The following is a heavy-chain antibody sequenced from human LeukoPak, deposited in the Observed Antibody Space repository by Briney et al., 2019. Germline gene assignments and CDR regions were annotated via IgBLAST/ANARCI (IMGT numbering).Heavy chain of an antibody. V-gene: IGHV4-39*01. CDR2: IYYSGST. J-gene: IGHJ4*02. D-gene: IGHD6-13*01. Sequence: SETLSLTCTVSGGSISSSSYYWGWLRQPPGKGLEWIGSIYYSGSTYYNPSLKSRVTISVDTSKNQFSLKLSSVTAADTAVYYCARIYLQLVDYWGQGTLVTVSS. CDR3: ARIYLQLVDY. CDR1: GGSISSSSYY.